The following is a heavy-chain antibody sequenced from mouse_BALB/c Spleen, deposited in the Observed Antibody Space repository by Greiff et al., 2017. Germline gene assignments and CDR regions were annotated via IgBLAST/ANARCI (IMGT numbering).Heavy chain of an antibody. V-gene: IGHV1S135*01. D-gene: IGHD4-1*01. Sequence: QLQESGPELVKPGASVKIPCKASGYSFTSYYMHWVKQSHGKSLEWIGYIDPFNGGTSYNQKFKGKATLTVDKSSSTAYMHLSSLTSEDSAVYYCAPTGNYYFDYWGQGTTLTVSS. CDR3: APTGNYYFDY. CDR2: IDPFNGGT. J-gene: IGHJ2*01. CDR1: GYSFTSYY.